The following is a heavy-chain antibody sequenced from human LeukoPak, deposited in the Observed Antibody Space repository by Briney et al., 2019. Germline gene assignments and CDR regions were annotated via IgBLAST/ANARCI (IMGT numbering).Heavy chain of an antibody. Sequence: PSETLSLTCAVSGYSISSGYYWGWIRQPPGKGLEWIGRIYHSGSTYCNPSLKSRVPISVDTSKNQFSLKLTSVTAADTAADYCARDGTGGDYGWGGHHNPFDYWGQGTLVTVSS. D-gene: IGHD3-16*01. V-gene: IGHV4-38-2*02. CDR3: ARDGTGGDYGWGGHHNPFDY. CDR1: GYSISSGYY. J-gene: IGHJ4*02. CDR2: IYHSGST.